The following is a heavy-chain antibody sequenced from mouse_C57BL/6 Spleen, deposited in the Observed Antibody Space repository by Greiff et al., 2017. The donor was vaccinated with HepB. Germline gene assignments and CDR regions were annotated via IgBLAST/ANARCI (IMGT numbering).Heavy chain of an antibody. D-gene: IGHD1-1*01. V-gene: IGHV4-1*01. Sequence: ASGIDFSRYWMSWVRRAPGKGLEWIGEINPDSSTINYAPSLKDKFIISRDNAKNTLYLQMSKVRSEDTALYYCARVGYYYGSSPWYFDVWGTGTTVTVSS. CDR1: GIDFSRYW. CDR3: ARVGYYYGSSPWYFDV. CDR2: INPDSSTI. J-gene: IGHJ1*03.